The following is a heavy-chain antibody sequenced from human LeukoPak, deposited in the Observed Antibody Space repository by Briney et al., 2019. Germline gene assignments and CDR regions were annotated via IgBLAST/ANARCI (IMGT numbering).Heavy chain of an antibody. CDR1: GFTFSSYW. D-gene: IGHD5-18*01. J-gene: IGHJ3*02. V-gene: IGHV3-74*01. Sequence: GGSLRLSCAASGFTFSSYWMHWVRQAPGKGLVWVSRINSDGSSTGYADSVKGRFTISRDNAKNTLYLQMNSLRAEDTAVYYCARAGFGYTFDAFDIRGQGTVVTVSS. CDR2: INSDGSST. CDR3: ARAGFGYTFDAFDI.